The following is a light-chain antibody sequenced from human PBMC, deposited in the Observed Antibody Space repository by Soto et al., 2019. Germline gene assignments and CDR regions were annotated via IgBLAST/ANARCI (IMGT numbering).Light chain of an antibody. J-gene: IGKJ3*01. CDR1: QGISSA. V-gene: IGKV1D-13*01. CDR3: HQFNNYPFT. Sequence: AIQLTQSQSSLSASVGDRVTITCRASQGISSALAWYQQTPGKPPKLLIYDASTLEIGVPSMFSGSGSVTDFTLTISRLQPEDFATYYCHQFNNYPFTFGPGTKVDIK. CDR2: DAS.